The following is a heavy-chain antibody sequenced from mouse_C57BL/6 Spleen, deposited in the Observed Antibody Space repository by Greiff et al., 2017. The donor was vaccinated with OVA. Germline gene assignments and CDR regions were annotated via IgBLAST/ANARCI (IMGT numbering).Heavy chain of an antibody. CDR3: ARSKLGYFDY. D-gene: IGHD4-1*01. CDR2: IHPNSGST. CDR1: GYTFTSYW. V-gene: IGHV1-64*01. Sequence: VQLQQPGAELVKPGASVKLSCKASGYTFTSYWMHWVKQRPGQGLEWIGMIHPNSGSTNYNEKFKSKATLTVDKSSSTAYMQLSRLTSEDSAVYYCARSKLGYFDYWGQGTTLTVSS. J-gene: IGHJ2*01.